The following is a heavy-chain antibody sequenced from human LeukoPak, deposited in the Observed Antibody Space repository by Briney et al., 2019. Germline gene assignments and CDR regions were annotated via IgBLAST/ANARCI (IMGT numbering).Heavy chain of an antibody. CDR3: ARDRYYDSSGHSN. CDR1: GFTFSSYW. D-gene: IGHD3-22*01. J-gene: IGHJ4*02. Sequence: GGSLRLSCTASGFTFSSYWMSWVRQAPGKGLEWVASIRQAGNEKFYVDAVKGRFTISRDNTKNSVSLQMNSLRAEDTAVYYCARDRYYDSSGHSNWGQGTLVTVSS. V-gene: IGHV3-7*01. CDR2: IRQAGNEK.